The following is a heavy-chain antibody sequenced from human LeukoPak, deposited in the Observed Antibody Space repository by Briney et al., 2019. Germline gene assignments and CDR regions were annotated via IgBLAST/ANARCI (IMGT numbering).Heavy chain of an antibody. CDR3: ARDHGDGYNYGAFDI. V-gene: IGHV4-59*01. D-gene: IGHD5-24*01. CDR2: IYYSGST. Sequence: PSETLSLTCTVSGGSISSYYWSWIRQPPGKGLEWIGYIYYSGSTNYNPSLKRRVTISLDTSTTQFSLKLSSVTAADTAVYYCARDHGDGYNYGAFDIWGQGTMVTVSS. J-gene: IGHJ3*02. CDR1: GGSISSYY.